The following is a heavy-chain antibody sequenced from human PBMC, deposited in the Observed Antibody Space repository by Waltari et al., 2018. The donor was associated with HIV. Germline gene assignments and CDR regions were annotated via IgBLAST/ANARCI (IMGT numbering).Heavy chain of an antibody. V-gene: IGHV3-33*01. D-gene: IGHD4-4*01. J-gene: IGHJ4*02. CDR2: IWYDGSKT. CDR1: GFTFNNYG. CDR3: ARDQEFMTTVTPLAY. Sequence: QVQLVESGGGVVQPGGSLRLSCAASGFTFNNYGIHWVRQAPGKGLGWVEVIWYDGSKTYYEGSVKGRFTISRDTSKNTVYLQMSSLRAKDTALYYCARDQEFMTTVTPLAYWGQGTPVTVSS.